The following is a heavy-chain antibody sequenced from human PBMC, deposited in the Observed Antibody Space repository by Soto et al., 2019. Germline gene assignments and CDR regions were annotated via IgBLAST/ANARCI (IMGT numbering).Heavy chain of an antibody. J-gene: IGHJ5*02. D-gene: IGHD2-15*01. CDR3: ARALDCSGGSCYLGWFDP. V-gene: IGHV1-69*13. CDR1: GGTFSSYA. CDR2: IIPIFGTA. Sequence: ASVKVSCKASGGTFSSYAISWVRQAPGQGLEWMGGIIPIFGTANYAQKFQGRVTITADESTSTAYMELSSLRSEDTAVYYCARALDCSGGSCYLGWFDPWGQGTLVTVSS.